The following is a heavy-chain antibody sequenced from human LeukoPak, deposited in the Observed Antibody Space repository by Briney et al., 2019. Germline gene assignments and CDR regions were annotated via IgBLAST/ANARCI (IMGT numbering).Heavy chain of an antibody. CDR1: GFNFSMYG. CDR2: ISYDGSRK. V-gene: IGHV3-30*03. Sequence: GGSLRLSCAASGFNFSMYGFQWVRQAPGKALEWVGVISYDGSRKEYAESVKGRFTISRDNAKNSLYLQMNSLRAEDTAVYYCASLASSNSSGYAYDAFDIWGQGTMVTVSS. CDR3: ASLASSNSSGYAYDAFDI. J-gene: IGHJ3*02. D-gene: IGHD3-22*01.